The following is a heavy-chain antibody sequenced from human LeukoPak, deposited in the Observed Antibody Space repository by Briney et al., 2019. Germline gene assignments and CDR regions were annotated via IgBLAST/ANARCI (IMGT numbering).Heavy chain of an antibody. J-gene: IGHJ6*03. CDR1: GFTFSSYS. V-gene: IGHV3-21*01. D-gene: IGHD2-2*01. CDR3: ARIYRYCSSTSCYVSNYYYMDV. Sequence: GGSLRLSFAASGFTFSSYSMNWVRQAPGKGLEWVSSISSSSSYIYYADSVKGRFTISRDNAKNSLYLQMNSLRAEDTAVYYCARIYRYCSSTSCYVSNYYYMDVWGKGTTVTVSS. CDR2: ISSSSSYI.